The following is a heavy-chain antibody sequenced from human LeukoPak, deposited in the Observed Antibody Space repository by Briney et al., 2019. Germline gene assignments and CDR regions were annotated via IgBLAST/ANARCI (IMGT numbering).Heavy chain of an antibody. J-gene: IGHJ5*02. Sequence: GASVKVSCKASGYTFTSYGISWVRQAPGQGLEWMGWISAYNGNTNYAQKLQGRVTMTTDTSTSTAYMELRSLRSDDTAVYYCARAPSNIVVVRWYWFDPWGQGTLVTVSS. CDR3: ARAPSNIVVVRWYWFDP. D-gene: IGHD2-2*01. CDR1: GYTFTSYG. CDR2: ISAYNGNT. V-gene: IGHV1-18*01.